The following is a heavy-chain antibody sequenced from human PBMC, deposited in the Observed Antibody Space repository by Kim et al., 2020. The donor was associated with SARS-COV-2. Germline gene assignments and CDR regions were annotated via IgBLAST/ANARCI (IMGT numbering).Heavy chain of an antibody. Sequence: ASVKVSCKPSGYTFTSYAMNWVRQAPGQGLEWMGWINTNTGNPTYAQGFTGRFVFSLDTSVSTAYLQISSLKAEDTAVYYCARDMPVLQLLVPLFYWGQGTLVTVSS. CDR2: INTNTGNP. CDR1: GYTFTSYA. V-gene: IGHV7-4-1*02. CDR3: ARDMPVLQLLVPLFY. D-gene: IGHD6-13*01. J-gene: IGHJ4*02.